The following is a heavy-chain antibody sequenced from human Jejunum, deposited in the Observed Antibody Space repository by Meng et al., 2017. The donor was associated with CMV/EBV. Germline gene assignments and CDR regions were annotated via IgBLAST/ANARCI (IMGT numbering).Heavy chain of an antibody. Sequence: FSFTTFAMSWVRQAPGNGLEWVSTISHSGDTTHYAGSVKGRFTISRDNSDNILYLQMNSLRADDTALYYCAKDPDSYMSTLGTTFDSWGQGSLVTVSS. CDR2: ISHSGDTT. CDR1: FSFTTFA. D-gene: IGHD2-2*01. J-gene: IGHJ4*02. V-gene: IGHV3-23*01. CDR3: AKDPDSYMSTLGTTFDS.